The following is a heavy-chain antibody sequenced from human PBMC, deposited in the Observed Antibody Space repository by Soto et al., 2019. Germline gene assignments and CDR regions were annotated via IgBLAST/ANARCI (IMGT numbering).Heavy chain of an antibody. CDR1: GGSLNSDSYY. J-gene: IGHJ5*02. Sequence: QVRLQESGPGLVKPSQTLSLTCTVSGGSLNSDSYYWGWIRQPPGKGLEWIGYIYSSGSTYSNPSLKSPVAMSVDTSENHFSLTLTSVTAADTAVYFCVRGTDCATGDAFHRYFAAWGQGIPVAVSS. CDR2: IYSSGST. CDR3: VRGTDCATGDAFHRYFAA. V-gene: IGHV4-30-4*01. D-gene: IGHD2-8*01.